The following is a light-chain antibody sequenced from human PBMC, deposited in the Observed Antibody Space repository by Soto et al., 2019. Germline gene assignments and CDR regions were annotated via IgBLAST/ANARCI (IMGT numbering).Light chain of an antibody. CDR2: DVS. V-gene: IGKV1-13*02. CDR1: QDIRGA. Sequence: AIQLTQSPSSLSSSAGERVTITCRASQDIRGAFAWYQQKPGKPPKLLIFDVSSLKSGGQSRCSGSGSGTYFTLTISILHHEDFATYYCQQVNTSPMTFGQGTRLEIK. J-gene: IGKJ5*01. CDR3: QQVNTSPMT.